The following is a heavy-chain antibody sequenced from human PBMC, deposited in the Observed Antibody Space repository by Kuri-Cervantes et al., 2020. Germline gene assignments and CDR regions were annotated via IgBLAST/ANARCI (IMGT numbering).Heavy chain of an antibody. CDR1: GFTFSSYS. Sequence: GESLKISCAASGFTFSSYSMNWVRQAPGKGLEWVSYISSSSSTIYYADSVKGRFTISRDNAKNSLYLQMNSLRDEDTAVYYCARATLAGSFSGMDVWGQGTTVTVSS. CDR2: ISSSSSTI. J-gene: IGHJ6*02. D-gene: IGHD3-10*01. V-gene: IGHV3-48*02. CDR3: ARATLAGSFSGMDV.